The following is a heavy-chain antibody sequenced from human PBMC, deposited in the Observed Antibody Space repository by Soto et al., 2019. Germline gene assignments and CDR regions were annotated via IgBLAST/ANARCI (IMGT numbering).Heavy chain of an antibody. CDR3: ARVQHYYGSGESLVFDY. J-gene: IGHJ4*02. CDR2: INPSGGST. V-gene: IGHV1-46*03. D-gene: IGHD3-10*01. Sequence: ASVKVSCKASGYTFTSSYMHWVRQAPGQGLEWMGIINPSGGSTSYAQKFQGRVTMTRDTSTSTVYMELSSLRSEDTAVYYCARVQHYYGSGESLVFDYWGQGTLVTVSS. CDR1: GYTFTSSY.